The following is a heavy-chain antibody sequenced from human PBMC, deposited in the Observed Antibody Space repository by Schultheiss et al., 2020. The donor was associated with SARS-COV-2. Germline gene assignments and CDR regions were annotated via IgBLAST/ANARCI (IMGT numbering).Heavy chain of an antibody. Sequence: GESLKISCAASGFTFSSYAMHWVRQAPGKGLEWVAVISYDGSNKYYADSVKGRFTISRDNSKNTLYLQMNSLRAEDTAVYYCARDRCSGGSCYSGDFDDAFDIWGQGTMVTVSS. CDR2: ISYDGSNK. CDR3: ARDRCSGGSCYSGDFDDAFDI. CDR1: GFTFSSYA. V-gene: IGHV3-30-3*01. J-gene: IGHJ3*02. D-gene: IGHD2-15*01.